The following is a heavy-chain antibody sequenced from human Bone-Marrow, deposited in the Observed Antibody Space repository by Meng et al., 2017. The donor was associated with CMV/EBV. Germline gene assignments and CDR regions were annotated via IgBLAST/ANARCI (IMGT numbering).Heavy chain of an antibody. CDR1: GFTFSSYS. CDR3: AKDQSGWYSVYYYGMDV. CDR2: ISSSSSYI. D-gene: IGHD6-19*01. J-gene: IGHJ6*02. Sequence: GGSLRLSCAASGFTFSSYSMNWVRQAPGKGLEWVSSISSSSSYIYYADSVKGRFTISRDNAKNSLYLQMNSLRAEDTAVYYCAKDQSGWYSVYYYGMDVWGQGTTVTVSS. V-gene: IGHV3-21*01.